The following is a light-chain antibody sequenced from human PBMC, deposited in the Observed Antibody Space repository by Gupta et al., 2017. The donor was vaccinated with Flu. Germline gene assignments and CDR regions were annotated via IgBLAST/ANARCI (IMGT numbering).Light chain of an antibody. V-gene: IGLV2-23*02. CDR2: DVG. CDR1: SSNVGSVSF. CDR3: CAEEGSDTFDV. J-gene: IGLJ1*01. Sequence: ITISCTATSSNVGSVSFVSWYQHPPGQAPRLIIYDVGKRPSGIPGRFSGSKSGATAALTIAGLQAEDEADYYCCAEEGSDTFDVFGGGTKVTVL.